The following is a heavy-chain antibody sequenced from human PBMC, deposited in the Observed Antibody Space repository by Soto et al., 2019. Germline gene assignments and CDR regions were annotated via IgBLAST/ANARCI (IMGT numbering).Heavy chain of an antibody. D-gene: IGHD2-15*01. CDR2: ISYDGSNK. V-gene: IGHV3-30-3*01. Sequence: PGGSLRLSCAASGFTFSSYAMHWVRQAPGKGLEWVAVISYDGSNKYYADSVKGRFTISRDNSKNTLYLQMNSLRAEDTAVYYCARAHCSGGSCYLNPVSWFDPWGQGTLVTVSS. CDR3: ARAHCSGGSCYLNPVSWFDP. CDR1: GFTFSSYA. J-gene: IGHJ5*02.